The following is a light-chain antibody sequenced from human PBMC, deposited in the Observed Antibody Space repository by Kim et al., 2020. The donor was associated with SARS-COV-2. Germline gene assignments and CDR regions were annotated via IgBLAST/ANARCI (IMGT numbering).Light chain of an antibody. CDR3: QQSYSTPQLYT. V-gene: IGKV1-39*01. Sequence: SVGDRDTITCRASQSISSYLYSYQQKPGKAPNLLIYSASSFQSVVTSRFSGSGAWTDFSITISSLQPGDSATYYCQQSYSTPQLYTFGQGTKLEI. CDR2: SAS. CDR1: QSISSY. J-gene: IGKJ2*01.